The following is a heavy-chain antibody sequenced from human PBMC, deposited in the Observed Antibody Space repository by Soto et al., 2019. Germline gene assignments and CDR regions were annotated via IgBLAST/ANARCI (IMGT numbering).Heavy chain of an antibody. CDR2: IYTSGST. CDR3: ARDSGGSSWMSWFDP. D-gene: IGHD6-13*01. J-gene: IGHJ5*02. CDR1: GGSISSYY. V-gene: IGHV4-4*07. Sequence: SETLSLTRTVSGGSISSYYWSWIRQPAGKGLEWIGRIYTSGSTNYNPSLKSRVTMSVDTSKNQFSLKLSSVTAADTAVYYCARDSGGSSWMSWFDPWGQGTLVTVSS.